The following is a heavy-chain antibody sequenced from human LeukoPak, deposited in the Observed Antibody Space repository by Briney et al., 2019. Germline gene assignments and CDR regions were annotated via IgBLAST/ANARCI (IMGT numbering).Heavy chain of an antibody. Sequence: GGSLRLSCAASGFTFSSYGMHWVRQAPGKGLEWVAGIWYDGSNKYYADSVKGRFTISRDNSKNTLYLQMNSLRGEDTAVYYCAKDGDSSDWMTLSYYYYMDVWGNGTTVTVSS. V-gene: IGHV3-33*06. CDR2: IWYDGSNK. CDR1: GFTFSSYG. D-gene: IGHD6-19*01. J-gene: IGHJ6*03. CDR3: AKDGDSSDWMTLSYYYYMDV.